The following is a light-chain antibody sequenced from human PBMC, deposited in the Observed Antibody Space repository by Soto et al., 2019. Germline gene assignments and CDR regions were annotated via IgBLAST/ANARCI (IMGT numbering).Light chain of an antibody. CDR1: QSISSY. CDR2: SAS. Sequence: SLSSLSATPADGVTITCRASQSISSYLNWYQQKPGRAPKLLIHSASALPSGVPSRFSGSGSGTEFTLTMSGLQPEDFATYYCQLGHFTPYTFGQG. CDR3: QLGHFTPYT. V-gene: IGKV1-39*01. J-gene: IGKJ2*01.